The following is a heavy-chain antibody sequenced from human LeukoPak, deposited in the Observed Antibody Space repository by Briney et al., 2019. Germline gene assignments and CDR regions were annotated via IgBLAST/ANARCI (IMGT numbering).Heavy chain of an antibody. Sequence: ASVKVSCKASGYTFTSYGISWVRQAPGQGLEWMGWISAYNGTTNYAQKLQGRVTMTTDTSTSTAYMELRSLRSDDTAVYYCARDRRILEWLFTFDYWGQGTLVTVSS. CDR1: GYTFTSYG. J-gene: IGHJ4*02. CDR3: ARDRRILEWLFTFDY. D-gene: IGHD3-3*01. V-gene: IGHV1-18*01. CDR2: ISAYNGTT.